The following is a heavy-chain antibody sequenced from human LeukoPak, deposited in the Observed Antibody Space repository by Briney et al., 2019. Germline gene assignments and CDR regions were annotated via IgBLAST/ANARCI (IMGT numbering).Heavy chain of an antibody. CDR2: ISGDGGST. J-gene: IGHJ4*02. V-gene: IGHV3-43*02. CDR3: ARESETSGWYDY. CDR1: GFILDNYA. D-gene: IGHD6-19*01. Sequence: GGSLRLSCAAPGFILDNYAIHWVRQAPGKGLEWASLISGDGGSTFYADSVRGRFTISRDNTRKSLSLQMSSLRSEDTALYYCARESETSGWYDYWGQGTLVTVSS.